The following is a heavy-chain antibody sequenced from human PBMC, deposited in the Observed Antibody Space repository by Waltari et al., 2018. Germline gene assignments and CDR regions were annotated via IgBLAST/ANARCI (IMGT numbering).Heavy chain of an antibody. V-gene: IGHV4-39*07. Sequence: QLQLQESGPGLVKPSETLSLTCTVSGGSISSSSYYWGWIRQPPGKGLEWIGSIYYSGSTYYNPSLKSRVTISVDTSKNQFSLKLSSVTAADTAVYYCARLHDYGDYKWDYWGQGTLVTVSS. CDR3: ARLHDYGDYKWDY. D-gene: IGHD4-17*01. CDR1: GGSISSSSYY. CDR2: IYYSGST. J-gene: IGHJ4*02.